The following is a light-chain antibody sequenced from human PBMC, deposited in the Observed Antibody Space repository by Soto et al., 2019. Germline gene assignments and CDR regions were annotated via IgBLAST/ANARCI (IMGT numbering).Light chain of an antibody. CDR1: HSGTTH. CDR3: QQRNDSIT. CDR2: DAS. J-gene: IGKJ5*01. V-gene: IGKV3-11*01. Sequence: EIVLAQSPGTLSWSPAERSTLSCWASHSGTTHLACYQQRPRQTPSLLIYDASSGAPSIPGRFSGRGCRADFTLTISILEPEDFAVYYCQQRNDSITFGQGTRLEIK.